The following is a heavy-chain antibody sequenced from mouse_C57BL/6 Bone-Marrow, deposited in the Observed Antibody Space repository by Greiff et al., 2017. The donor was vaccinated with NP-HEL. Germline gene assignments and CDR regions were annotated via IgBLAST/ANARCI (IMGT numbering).Heavy chain of an antibody. J-gene: IGHJ1*03. CDR2: SRNKANDYTT. D-gene: IGHD2-4*01. CDR3: AREEDYPWYFDV. CDR1: GFSFSDFY. V-gene: IGHV7-1*01. Sequence: EVKLVESGGGLVQSGRSLRLSCATSGFSFSDFYMEWVRPAPETGLEWIAASRNKANDYTTEYSASVKVRFIVSRDTTQSILYLQMYSQRADDTAKYESAREEDYPWYFDVWGTGTTVTVSS.